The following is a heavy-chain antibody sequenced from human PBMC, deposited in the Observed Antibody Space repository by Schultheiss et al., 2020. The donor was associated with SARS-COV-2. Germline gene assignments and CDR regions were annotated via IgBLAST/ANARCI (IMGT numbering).Heavy chain of an antibody. V-gene: IGHV3-30*07. CDR1: GFTFSSYA. CDR3: ARDKGRFGELLQPFDY. CDR2: ISYDGSNK. D-gene: IGHD3-10*01. Sequence: GGSLRLSCAASGFTFSSYAMHWVRQAPGKGLEWVAVISYDGSNKYYADSVKGRFTISRDNSKNTLYLQMNSLRAEDTAVYYCARDKGRFGELLQPFDYWGQGTLVTVSS. J-gene: IGHJ4*02.